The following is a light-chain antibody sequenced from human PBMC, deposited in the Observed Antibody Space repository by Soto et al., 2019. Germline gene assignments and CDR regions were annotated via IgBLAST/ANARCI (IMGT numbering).Light chain of an antibody. J-gene: IGKJ1*01. CDR1: QGISEY. Sequence: DIQMAQSPSSLSASIGDRVTITCRASQGISEYLAWYQQRPGNAPNLLIYGASILQSGVPSRFSGSGSGTQFTLPISSLQPEDVATYYCHSYNSIPRTFGQGTKVEIK. CDR3: HSYNSIPRT. V-gene: IGKV1-27*01. CDR2: GAS.